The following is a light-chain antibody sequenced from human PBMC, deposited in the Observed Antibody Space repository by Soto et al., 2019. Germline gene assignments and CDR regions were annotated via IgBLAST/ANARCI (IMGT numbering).Light chain of an antibody. CDR1: QNINMW. V-gene: IGKV1-5*01. CDR3: QHYNSYSEA. CDR2: DAS. Sequence: DIQMTQSPSTLSASLGDRVTITCRASQNINMWLAWYQQKPGKAPKILIYDASKLESGVPSRFSGGGSGTEFTLTISNLQPDDFATYYCQHYNSYSEAFGQGTKVAIK. J-gene: IGKJ1*01.